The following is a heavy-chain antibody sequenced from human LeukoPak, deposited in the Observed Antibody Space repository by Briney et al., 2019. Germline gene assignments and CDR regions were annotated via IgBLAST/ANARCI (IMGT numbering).Heavy chain of an antibody. V-gene: IGHV3-23*01. J-gene: IGHJ5*02. CDR2: ISGSGGST. Sequence: GGSLRLSCAASGFTFSSYAMSWVRQAPGKGLEWVSAISGSGGSTYYADSVKGRFTISRDNSKNTLYLQMNSLRAEDTAAYYCAKGRSKYCGGDCYDWFDPWGQGTLVTVSS. CDR3: AKGRSKYCGGDCYDWFDP. D-gene: IGHD2-21*02. CDR1: GFTFSSYA.